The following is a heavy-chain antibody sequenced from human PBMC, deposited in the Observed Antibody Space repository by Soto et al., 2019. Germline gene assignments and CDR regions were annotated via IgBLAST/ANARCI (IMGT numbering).Heavy chain of an antibody. D-gene: IGHD2-15*01. V-gene: IGHV3-33*01. CDR2: IWYDGSNK. CDR1: GFTFSNYG. Sequence: QVQLVESGGGVVQPGRSLRLSCAASGFTFSNYGMHWVRQAPGKGLEWVAIIWYDGSNKYYADYVKGRFTISRDNSKNMLDLQMKCLRADDMAVYYWERVGRYCSGGSCYPSGYFDYWGQGALVTVSS. CDR3: ERVGRYCSGGSCYPSGYFDY. J-gene: IGHJ4*02.